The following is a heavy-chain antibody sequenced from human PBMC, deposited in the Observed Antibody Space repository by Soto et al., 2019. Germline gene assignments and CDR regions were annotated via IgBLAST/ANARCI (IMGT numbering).Heavy chain of an antibody. V-gene: IGHV1-69*13. Sequence: SVQVSCKASGGTFSSYAISWVRQAPGQGLEWMGGIIPIFGTANYAQKFQGRVTITADESTSTAYMELSSLRSEDTAVYYCARDSTGTLAYCGGDCSPAEPYGMDVWGQGTTVTVSS. CDR1: GGTFSSYA. CDR3: ARDSTGTLAYCGGDCSPAEPYGMDV. J-gene: IGHJ6*02. CDR2: IIPIFGTA. D-gene: IGHD2-21*02.